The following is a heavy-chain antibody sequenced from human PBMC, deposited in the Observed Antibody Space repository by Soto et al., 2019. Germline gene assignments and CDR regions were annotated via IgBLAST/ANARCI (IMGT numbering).Heavy chain of an antibody. CDR3: ARRYYGSGSRAFDI. J-gene: IGHJ3*02. Sequence: PSETLSLTCTVSGGSISSYYWSWIRQPPGKGLEWIGYIYYSGSTNYNPSLKSRVTISVDTSKNQFSLKLSSVTAADTAVYYCARRYYGSGSRAFDIWGQGTMVTV. V-gene: IGHV4-59*01. CDR2: IYYSGST. CDR1: GGSISSYY. D-gene: IGHD3-10*01.